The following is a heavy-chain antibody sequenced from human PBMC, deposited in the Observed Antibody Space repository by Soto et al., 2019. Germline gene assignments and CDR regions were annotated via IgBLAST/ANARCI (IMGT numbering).Heavy chain of an antibody. D-gene: IGHD2-15*01. J-gene: IGHJ6*03. CDR3: ARGLYAATYYYYYMDV. CDR2: MNPNSGNT. Sequence: QVQLVQSGAEVKKPGASVKVSCKASGYTFTSYDINWVRQATGQGLEWMGWMNPNSGNTGYAQKCQGRVTMTRTTSISTASMELSSLRSEDAAVYYCARGLYAATYYYYYMDVWGKGTTVTVSS. V-gene: IGHV1-8*01. CDR1: GYTFTSYD.